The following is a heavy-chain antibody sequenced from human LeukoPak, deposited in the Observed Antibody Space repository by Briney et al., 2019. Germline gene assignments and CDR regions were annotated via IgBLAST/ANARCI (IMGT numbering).Heavy chain of an antibody. CDR3: ASHTVYIAAAGTWFDP. CDR2: INHSGST. J-gene: IGHJ5*02. V-gene: IGHV4-34*01. Sequence: PSETLSLTCAVYGGSFSAYYWSWIRQPPGKGLEWIGEINHSGSTNYNPSLKSRVTISVDTSKNQFSPKLSSVTAADTAVYYCASHTVYIAAAGTWFDPWGQGTLVTVSS. CDR1: GGSFSAYY. D-gene: IGHD6-13*01.